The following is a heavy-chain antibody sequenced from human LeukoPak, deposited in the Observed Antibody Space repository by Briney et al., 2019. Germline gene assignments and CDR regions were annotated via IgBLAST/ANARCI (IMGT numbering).Heavy chain of an antibody. V-gene: IGHV3-7*01. J-gene: IGHJ5*01. CDR1: GLTFSTYW. D-gene: IGHD3-10*01. Sequence: GGSLRLSCVASGLTFSTYWMNWVRQAPGKGLEWVATIKEDGSDKFYVDSVKGRFTISRDNAKNSLYLQMNSLRAEDTAVYYCAKEGAYPIITYDSWGQGALVTVSS. CDR3: AKEGAYPIITYDS. CDR2: IKEDGSDK.